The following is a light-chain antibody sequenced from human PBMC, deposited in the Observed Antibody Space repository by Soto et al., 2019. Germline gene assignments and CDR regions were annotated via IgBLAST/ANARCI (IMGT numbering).Light chain of an antibody. CDR3: QQSYSTTWT. V-gene: IGKV1-39*01. CDR2: AAS. CDR1: QSISSS. J-gene: IGKJ1*01. Sequence: DIQMTQSPSSLSASVGDRVTITCRASQSISSSLNWYQQKPGKAPKLLIYAASSLQSGVPSRFSGSGSGTDFTLTISSLQPEDFVTYYCQQSYSTTWTFGQGTKVEIK.